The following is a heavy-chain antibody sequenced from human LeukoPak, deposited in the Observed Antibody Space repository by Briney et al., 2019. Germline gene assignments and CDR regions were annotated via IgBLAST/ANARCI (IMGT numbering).Heavy chain of an antibody. CDR3: ARSPVAAGSTLGNY. J-gene: IGHJ4*02. V-gene: IGHV4-59*01. Sequence: SETLSLTCTVSGGSISSYYWSWIRQPPGKGLEWIGYIYYSGSTNYNPSLKSRVTISVDTSKNQFSLKLSSVTAADTAVYYCARSPVAAGSTLGNYWGQGTLVTVSS. D-gene: IGHD6-13*01. CDR1: GGSISSYY. CDR2: IYYSGST.